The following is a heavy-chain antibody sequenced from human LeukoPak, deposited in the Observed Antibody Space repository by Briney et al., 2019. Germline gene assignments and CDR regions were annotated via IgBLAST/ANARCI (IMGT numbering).Heavy chain of an antibody. CDR1: GFTFDDYA. CDR2: ISWNSGSI. J-gene: IGHJ3*02. V-gene: IGHV3-9*01. Sequence: GGSLRLSCAASGFTFDDYAMHWVRQAPGKGLEWVSGISWNSGSIGYADSVKGRFTISRDNAKNSLYLQMNSLRAEDTALYYCARVTVTTTAFDIWGQGTMVTASS. D-gene: IGHD4-17*01. CDR3: ARVTVTTTAFDI.